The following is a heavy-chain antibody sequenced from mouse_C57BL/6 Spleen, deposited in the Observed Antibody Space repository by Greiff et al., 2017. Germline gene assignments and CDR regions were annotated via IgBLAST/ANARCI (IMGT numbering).Heavy chain of an antibody. Sequence: QVQLKESGPELVKPGASVKLSCKASGYTFTSYDINWVKQRPGQGLEWIGWIYPRDGSTKYNEKFKGKATLTVDTSSSTAYMELHSLTSEDSAVYFCARRGSTVVAPYYAMDYWGQGTSVTVSS. CDR1: GYTFTSYD. D-gene: IGHD1-1*01. CDR3: ARRGSTVVAPYYAMDY. V-gene: IGHV1-85*01. J-gene: IGHJ4*01. CDR2: IYPRDGST.